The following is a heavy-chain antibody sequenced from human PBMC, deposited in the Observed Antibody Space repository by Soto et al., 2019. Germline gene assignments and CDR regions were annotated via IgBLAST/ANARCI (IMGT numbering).Heavy chain of an antibody. J-gene: IGHJ4*02. CDR1: GGSFSGYY. D-gene: IGHD3-10*01. V-gene: IGHV4-34*01. Sequence: SETLSLTCAVYGGSFSGYYWSWIRQPPGKGLEWIGEINHSGSTNYNPSLKSRVTISVDTSKNQFSLKLSSVTAADTAVYYCARSGLLWFGELSTRFDYWGQGTLVTVSS. CDR3: ARSGLLWFGELSTRFDY. CDR2: INHSGST.